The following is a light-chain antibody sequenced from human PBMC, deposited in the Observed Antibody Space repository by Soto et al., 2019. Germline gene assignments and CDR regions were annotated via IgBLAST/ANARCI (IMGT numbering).Light chain of an antibody. CDR3: QHYNSYSEA. CDR1: QTISSW. CDR2: KAS. V-gene: IGKV1-5*03. Sequence: IQMTQSPSTLYGSVGDRVTLTCRASQTISSWLAWYKQKPGKAPKLLIYKASTLKSGVPSRFRGSGSGTEFTLTISSLKPDDFETYYCQHYNSYSEAFGQGTKVDIK. J-gene: IGKJ1*01.